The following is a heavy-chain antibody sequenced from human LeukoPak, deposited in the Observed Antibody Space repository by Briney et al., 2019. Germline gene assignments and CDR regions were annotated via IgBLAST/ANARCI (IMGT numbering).Heavy chain of an antibody. D-gene: IGHD2-2*01. Sequence: ASVKVSCKASGYTFTGYYMHWVRQAPGQVLEWMGWINPNSGGTNYAQKFQGRVTMTRDTSISTAYMELSRLRSDDTAVYYCARVGPADDYYYYGMDVWGQGTTVTVSS. V-gene: IGHV1-2*02. CDR1: GYTFTGYY. J-gene: IGHJ6*02. CDR3: ARVGPADDYYYYGMDV. CDR2: INPNSGGT.